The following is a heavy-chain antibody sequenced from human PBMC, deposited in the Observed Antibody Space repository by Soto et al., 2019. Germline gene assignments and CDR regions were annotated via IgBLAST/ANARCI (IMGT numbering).Heavy chain of an antibody. D-gene: IGHD1-26*01. J-gene: IGHJ4*02. CDR1: GFTFDDYA. Sequence: EVQLVESGGGLVQPGRSLRLSCAASGFTFDDYAMHWVRQAPGKGLEWVSGISWNSGSIGYADSVKGRFTISRDNAKNSLYLQMNSLRAEDTALYYCAKDVGPWSGSYRGGLSDYWGQGTLVTVSS. CDR3: AKDVGPWSGSYRGGLSDY. V-gene: IGHV3-9*01. CDR2: ISWNSGSI.